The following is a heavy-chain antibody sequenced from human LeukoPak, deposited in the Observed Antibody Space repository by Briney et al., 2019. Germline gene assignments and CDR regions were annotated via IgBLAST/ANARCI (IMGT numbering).Heavy chain of an antibody. D-gene: IGHD6-19*01. CDR3: VRASAVAGTRHY. V-gene: IGHV3-21*01. Sequence: GRSLRLSCAASGLTFSSYSMNRVRQAPGKELEWVSSISSSSSYRYYADSVKGRFTISRDNAKNSLYLQMNSLRAEDTAVYYCVRASAVAGTRHYWGQGTLVTVSS. J-gene: IGHJ4*02. CDR1: GLTFSSYS. CDR2: ISSSSSYR.